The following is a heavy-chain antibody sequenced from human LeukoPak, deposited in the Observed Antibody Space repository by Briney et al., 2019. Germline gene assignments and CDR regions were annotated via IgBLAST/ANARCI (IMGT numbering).Heavy chain of an antibody. D-gene: IGHD3-22*01. V-gene: IGHV1-2*02. CDR2: INANSGDT. J-gene: IGHJ4*02. CDR1: GHTFTGYY. CDR3: ARGIYDSSGRYYFDY. Sequence: ASVKVSCKASGHTFTGYYMHWVRQAPEQGLEWMGWINANSGDTNYAQKFQGRVTMTRDTSISTAYMELSRLRSDDTAVYYCARGIYDSSGRYYFDYWGQGTLVTVSS.